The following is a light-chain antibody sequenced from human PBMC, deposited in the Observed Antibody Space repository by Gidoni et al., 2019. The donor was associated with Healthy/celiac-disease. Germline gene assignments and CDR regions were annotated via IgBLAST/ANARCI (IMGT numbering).Light chain of an antibody. V-gene: IGKV3-20*01. CDR2: GAS. Sequence: EIVLTQSPGPLSLSPGARATRSCRASQSVSSSYLAWYQQKPGQAPRLLIYGASSRATGIPDRFSGSGSGTDFTHTSSRLEHEDFAVYYCQQYGSSRTFGQGTKVEIK. CDR3: QQYGSSRT. CDR1: QSVSSSY. J-gene: IGKJ1*01.